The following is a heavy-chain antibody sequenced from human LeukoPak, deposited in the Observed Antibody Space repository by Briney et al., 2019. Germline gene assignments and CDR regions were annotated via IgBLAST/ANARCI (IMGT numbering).Heavy chain of an antibody. CDR3: VHPTGEGWFYFPY. Sequence: GGSLRLSCAASGFTVTNYAIAWVRQAPGKGLEWVAAIGGGADGTTYPDRERGGFLLSRESTKNTLYLHMNVFTVEETPVYHCVHPTGEGWFYFPYWGRGAPVTVSS. D-gene: IGHD7-27*01. CDR1: GFTVTNYA. CDR2: IGGGADGT. J-gene: IGHJ4*02. V-gene: IGHV3-23*01.